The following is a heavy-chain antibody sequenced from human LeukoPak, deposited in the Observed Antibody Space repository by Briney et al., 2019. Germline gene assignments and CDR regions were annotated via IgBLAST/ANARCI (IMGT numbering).Heavy chain of an antibody. CDR3: GSLVGYSFISSVDY. V-gene: IGHV4-39*07. Sequence: PSETLSLTCTVSGGSISSNNYYWGWIRQPPGKGLEWIGSIYYSGSTYYNPSLKSRVTISVDTSKNQFSLKLSSVTAADTAVYYWGSLVGYSFISSVDYWGQGTLVTVSS. D-gene: IGHD2-8*02. J-gene: IGHJ4*02. CDR1: GGSISSNNYY. CDR2: IYYSGST.